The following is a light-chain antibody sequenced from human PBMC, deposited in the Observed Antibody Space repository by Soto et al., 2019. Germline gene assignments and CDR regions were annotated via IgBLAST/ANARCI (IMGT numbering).Light chain of an antibody. CDR3: QQYGSSPRT. CDR2: GAS. V-gene: IGKV3-20*01. CDR1: ESVSSSS. J-gene: IGKJ1*01. Sequence: EIVFSQSPGTLSLSKGERATLSCRASESVSSSSLAWYQQKPGQAPRLLIYGASYRATGIPDRFSGSGSGTDFTLTISRLEPEDFAVYYCQQYGSSPRTFGQGTKVDIK.